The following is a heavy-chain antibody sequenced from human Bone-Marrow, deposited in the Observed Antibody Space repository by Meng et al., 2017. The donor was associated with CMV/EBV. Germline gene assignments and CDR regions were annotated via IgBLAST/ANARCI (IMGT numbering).Heavy chain of an antibody. CDR3: ARDRRYCSSTSCYWGDAFDI. CDR2: INPNSGGT. Sequence: ASVKVSCKASGYTFTGYYMHWVRQAPGHGLEWMGWINPNSGGTNYAQKFQGRVTMTRDTSISTAYMELSRLRSDDTAVYYCARDRRYCSSTSCYWGDAFDIWGQGTMVTVSS. CDR1: GYTFTGYY. V-gene: IGHV1-2*02. J-gene: IGHJ3*02. D-gene: IGHD2-2*01.